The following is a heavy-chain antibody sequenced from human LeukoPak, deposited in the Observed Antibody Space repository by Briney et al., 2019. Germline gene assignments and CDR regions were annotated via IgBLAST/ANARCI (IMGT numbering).Heavy chain of an antibody. Sequence: SGGSLRLSCAASGFTFSSYEMNWVRQAPGKGLEWVSYISSSGSTIYYADSVKGRFTISRDNAKNSLYLQMNSLRAEDTAVYYCAREGSTVTTNGWGQGTLVTVSS. CDR2: ISSSGSTI. CDR3: AREGSTVTTNG. CDR1: GFTFSSYE. V-gene: IGHV3-48*03. D-gene: IGHD4-17*01. J-gene: IGHJ4*02.